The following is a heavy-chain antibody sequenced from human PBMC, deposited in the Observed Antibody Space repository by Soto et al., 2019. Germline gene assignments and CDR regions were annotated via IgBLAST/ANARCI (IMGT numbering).Heavy chain of an antibody. CDR3: ARDQNGSPHFAY. CDR2: IFHGGST. CDR1: GGSLSGSSYY. J-gene: IGHJ4*02. Sequence: SETLSLTCTVSGGSLSGSSYYWGWLRQPPGKGREWIGYIFHGGSTNYNPSLKSRATISVDTSKNLFSLKLGSVTAADTAVYYCARDQNGSPHFAYWGKGTLVTVS. V-gene: IGHV4-61*01. D-gene: IGHD1-26*01.